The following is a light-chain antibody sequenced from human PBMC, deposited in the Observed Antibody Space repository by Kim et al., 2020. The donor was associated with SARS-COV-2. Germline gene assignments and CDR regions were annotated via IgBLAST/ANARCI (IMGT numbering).Light chain of an antibody. V-gene: IGLV3-1*01. J-gene: IGLJ1*01. Sequence: ASPGQTANITCSGNQLGDKYVAWYQQKPGQSPVLVIYLDDQRPSGIPTRFSGPSSGNTATLTISETQALDEADYYCQTWDRCAGVFGTGTKVTVL. CDR1: QLGDKY. CDR2: LDD. CDR3: QTWDRCAGV.